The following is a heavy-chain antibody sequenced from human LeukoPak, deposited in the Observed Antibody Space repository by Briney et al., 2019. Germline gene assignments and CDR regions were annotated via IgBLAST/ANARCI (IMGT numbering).Heavy chain of an antibody. D-gene: IGHD1-14*01. J-gene: IGHJ4*02. Sequence: ASVKVSCKASGYIFTNFAMNWVRQAPGQGLEWMGWINTNTGTPTYAQGFTGRFAFSLDTSVSTAYLQISSLKAKDTAVYYCARDTGRPGYWGQGTLVTVSS. V-gene: IGHV7-4-1*02. CDR2: INTNTGTP. CDR1: GYIFTNFA. CDR3: ARDTGRPGY.